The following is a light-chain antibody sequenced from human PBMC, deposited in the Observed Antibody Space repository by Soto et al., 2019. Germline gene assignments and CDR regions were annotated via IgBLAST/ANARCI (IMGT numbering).Light chain of an antibody. CDR1: SSDVGGYNY. V-gene: IGLV2-14*01. CDR2: EVS. Sequence: QSALTQPASVSGSPGQSITISCTGTSSDVGGYNYVSWYQQHPGKAPKLMIYEVSNRPSGVSSRFSGSKSGNTASLTISGLQAEDEADYYCSSYTSSSTPCVFGTGTKVT. J-gene: IGLJ1*01. CDR3: SSYTSSSTPCV.